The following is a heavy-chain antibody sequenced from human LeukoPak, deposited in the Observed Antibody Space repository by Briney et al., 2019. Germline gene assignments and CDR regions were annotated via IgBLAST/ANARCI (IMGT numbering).Heavy chain of an antibody. Sequence: GGCLRLSCAASRFTFSNFAMSWVRQAPGKGLEWVSAISGSGGSTYYADSVKGRFTISRDNSKNALFLQMNSLRAEDTAVYYCAKSGPYCSSTSCNYFDYWGQGTLVTVSS. D-gene: IGHD2-2*01. CDR2: ISGSGGST. CDR3: AKSGPYCSSTSCNYFDY. J-gene: IGHJ4*02. V-gene: IGHV3-23*01. CDR1: RFTFSNFA.